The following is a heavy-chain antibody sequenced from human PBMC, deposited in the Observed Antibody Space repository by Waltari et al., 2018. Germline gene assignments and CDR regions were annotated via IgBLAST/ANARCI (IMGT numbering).Heavy chain of an antibody. CDR1: GESVSGYF. D-gene: IGHD6-13*01. Sequence: QVQLQQWGAGLLKPSETLSLTCAVYGESVSGYFWSWIRQPPGKGLEWIGDINHRRSANYNPSLKSRVTISIDTSKKQFSLKLTSVTAADTAVYYCARGAGSSSWRLDSWGQGALVTVSS. CDR2: INHRRSA. CDR3: ARGAGSSSWRLDS. V-gene: IGHV4-34*01. J-gene: IGHJ4*02.